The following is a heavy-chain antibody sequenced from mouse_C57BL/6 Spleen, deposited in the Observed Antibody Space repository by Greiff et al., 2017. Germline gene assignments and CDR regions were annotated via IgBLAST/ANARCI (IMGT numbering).Heavy chain of an antibody. Sequence: EVKLVESGGGLVQPGGSLSLSCAASGFTFTDYYMSWVRQPPGKALEWLGFIRNKANGYTTEYSASVKGRFTISRDNSQSILYLQMNALRAEDSATYYCARSIYYYGSSYERAMDYWGQGTSVTVSS. CDR1: GFTFTDYY. CDR2: IRNKANGYTT. D-gene: IGHD1-1*01. J-gene: IGHJ4*01. V-gene: IGHV7-3*01. CDR3: ARSIYYYGSSYERAMDY.